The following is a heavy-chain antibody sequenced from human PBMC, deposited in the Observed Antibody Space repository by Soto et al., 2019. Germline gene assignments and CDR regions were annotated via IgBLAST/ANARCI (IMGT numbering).Heavy chain of an antibody. CDR1: GFTFSSYA. CDR2: ISYDGSNK. Sequence: QVQLVESGGGVVQPGRSLRLSCAASGFTFSSYAMHWVRQAPGKGLEWVAVISYDGSNKYYADSVKGRFTISRDNSKNTLYLQMNSLRAEDTAVYYCAAAAGTWSYFDYWGQGTLVTVSS. V-gene: IGHV3-30-3*01. CDR3: AAAAGTWSYFDY. D-gene: IGHD6-13*01. J-gene: IGHJ4*02.